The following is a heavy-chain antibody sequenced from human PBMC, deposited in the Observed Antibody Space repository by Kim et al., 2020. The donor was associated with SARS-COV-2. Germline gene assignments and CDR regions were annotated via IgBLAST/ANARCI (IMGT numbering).Heavy chain of an antibody. Sequence: GGSLRLSCAASGFTFSSYGMHWVRQAPGKGLEWVAVIWYDGSNKYYADSVKGRFTISRDNSKNTLYLQMNSLRAEDTAVYYCARDQCAVWFGDWGWFDPWGQGTLVTVSS. J-gene: IGHJ5*02. CDR2: IWYDGSNK. V-gene: IGHV3-33*01. CDR3: ARDQCAVWFGDWGWFDP. CDR1: GFTFSSYG. D-gene: IGHD3-10*01.